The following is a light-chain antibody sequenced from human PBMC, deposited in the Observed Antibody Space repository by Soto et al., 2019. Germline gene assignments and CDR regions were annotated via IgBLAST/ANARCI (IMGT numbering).Light chain of an antibody. CDR1: SSDVGGHNY. V-gene: IGLV2-14*01. CDR3: SSYTSTSTYV. J-gene: IGLJ1*01. Sequence: QSVLTQPASVSGSPGQSITISCTGTSSDVGGHNYVSWYQQHPGKAPKLMIYEVSNRPSGVSNRFSGSKSGNTASLTISGLQAEDDADYSRSSYTSTSTYVFGTGTNVTVL. CDR2: EVS.